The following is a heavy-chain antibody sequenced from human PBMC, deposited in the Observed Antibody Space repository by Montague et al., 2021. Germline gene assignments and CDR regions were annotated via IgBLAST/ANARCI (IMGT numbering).Heavy chain of an antibody. CDR2: IYDSGTT. D-gene: IGHD7-27*01. CDR1: GGSISEFY. Sequence: SETLSLTCTVTGGSISEFYWRWIRQSPEKGLEWIGYIYDSGTTNYNPSLQSRVTISADTSMNQFSLNLRSVTAADTAVYFCARRLGIRAPFDYWGQGTLVTASS. V-gene: IGHV4-59*08. CDR3: ARRLGIRAPFDY. J-gene: IGHJ4*02.